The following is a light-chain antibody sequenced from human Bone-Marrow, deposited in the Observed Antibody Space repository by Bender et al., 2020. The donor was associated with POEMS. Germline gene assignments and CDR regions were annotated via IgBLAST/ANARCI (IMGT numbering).Light chain of an antibody. J-gene: IGLJ1*01. CDR1: SSDIGSYNR. CDR3: ASFTITDTYV. V-gene: IGLV2-14*02. Sequence: QSALTQPASVSASPGQSITISCTGTSSDIGSYNRVSWYQQHPGKVPKLMIYEDTNRPSGVPNRFSGSKSGNTASLTISGLQAEDEADYFCASFTITDTYVFGTGTKVTVL. CDR2: EDT.